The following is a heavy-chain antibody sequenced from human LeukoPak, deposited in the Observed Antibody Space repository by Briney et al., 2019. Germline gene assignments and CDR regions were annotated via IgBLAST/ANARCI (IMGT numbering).Heavy chain of an antibody. CDR1: GFTFSNYG. V-gene: IGHV3-23*01. Sequence: GGSLRLSCIASGFTFSNYGMSWVRQAPGKGLEWVSIISGSGDRTLHADSVKGRFTVSRDNSKNTVYLQMNSLRAEDTAVYYCARVSGWNPFDYWGQGTLVTVSS. CDR3: ARVSGWNPFDY. CDR2: ISGSGDRT. J-gene: IGHJ4*02. D-gene: IGHD1-1*01.